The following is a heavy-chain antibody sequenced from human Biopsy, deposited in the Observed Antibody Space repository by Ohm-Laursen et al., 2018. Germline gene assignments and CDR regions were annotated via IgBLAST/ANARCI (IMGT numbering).Heavy chain of an antibody. CDR3: ARDRLEESEINYYYGMDV. CDR2: IYSDGSST. Sequence: SLRLSCAASGFTFSIYWMHWGRQAPGKGLVWVSRIYSDGSSTSYADSVLGRFTISRDNAKNTLYLQMNSLRAEDTAVYYCARDRLEESEINYYYGMDVWGQGTTVTVSS. V-gene: IGHV3-74*01. CDR1: GFTFSIYW. J-gene: IGHJ6*02. D-gene: IGHD3-16*01.